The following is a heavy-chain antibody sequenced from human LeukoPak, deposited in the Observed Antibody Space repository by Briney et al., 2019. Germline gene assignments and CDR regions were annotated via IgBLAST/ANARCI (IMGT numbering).Heavy chain of an antibody. CDR1: GGSLSSGSYY. CDR2: IYTSGST. Sequence: PSETLSLTCTVSGGSLSSGSYYWSWIRQPAGKGLEWIGRIYTSGSTNYNPSLKSEVTISVDTSKNQFSLKLSSVTAADTAVYYCARVGGYYDSSGFDPHYYYYYYMDVWGKGTTVTVSS. V-gene: IGHV4-61*02. CDR3: ARVGGYYDSSGFDPHYYYYYYMDV. J-gene: IGHJ6*03. D-gene: IGHD3-22*01.